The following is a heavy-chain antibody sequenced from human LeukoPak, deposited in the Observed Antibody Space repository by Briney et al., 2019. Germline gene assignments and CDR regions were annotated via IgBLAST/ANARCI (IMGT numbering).Heavy chain of an antibody. J-gene: IGHJ4*02. CDR1: GFTFSSYA. Sequence: GGSLRLSCAASGFTFSSYAMHWVRQAPGKGLEWVAVISYDGSNKYYADSVKGRFTISRDNSKNTLYLQMNSLRAEDTAVYYCARDYDFWSGYYTPDYRGQGTLVTVSS. CDR3: ARDYDFWSGYYTPDY. D-gene: IGHD3-3*01. V-gene: IGHV3-30-3*01. CDR2: ISYDGSNK.